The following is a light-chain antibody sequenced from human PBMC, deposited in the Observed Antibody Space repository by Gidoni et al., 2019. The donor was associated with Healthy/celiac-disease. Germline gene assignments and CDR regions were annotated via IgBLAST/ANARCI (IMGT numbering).Light chain of an antibody. V-gene: IGKV1-39*01. CDR2: AAS. CDR1: QSISSY. Sequence: DIQMTQSPSSLSASVGDRVTITCRASQSISSYLNWYHQKPGKAPKLLIYAASSLQSGVPSRFSGSGSGTDCTLTISSLQPEDFATYYCQQSYSTLPLTFGGGTKVEIK. CDR3: QQSYSTLPLT. J-gene: IGKJ4*01.